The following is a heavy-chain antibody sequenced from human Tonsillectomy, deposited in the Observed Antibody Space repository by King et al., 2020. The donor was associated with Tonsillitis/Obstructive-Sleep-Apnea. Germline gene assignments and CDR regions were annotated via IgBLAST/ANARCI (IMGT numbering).Heavy chain of an antibody. J-gene: IGHJ6*02. V-gene: IGHV3-49*04. D-gene: IGHD5-18*01. CDR2: IRRKGYGGTT. CDR3: ARDFYSYGFRAPNGLFGMDV. Sequence: VQLVESGGGLVQPGRSLRLSCTASGFTFGDYAMSWVRQAPGKGLEWISFIRRKGYGGTTEYAASVTGRFTISRDDSKSIAYLLMKSLTTGDTAVYYFARDFYSYGFRAPNGLFGMDVWGRGTTVTVSS. CDR1: GFTFGDYA.